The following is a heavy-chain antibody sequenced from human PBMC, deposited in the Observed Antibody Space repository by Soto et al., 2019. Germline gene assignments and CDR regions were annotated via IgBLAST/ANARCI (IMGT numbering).Heavy chain of an antibody. CDR2: INHSGST. D-gene: IGHD3-10*01. CDR3: ASGSIIDHYYYCMDV. J-gene: IGHJ6*02. Sequence: SETLSLTCAVYGGSFSGYYRSWIRQPPGKGLGWIGEINHSGSTNYNPSLKSRVTISVDTSKNQFSLKLSSVTAADTAGYCCASGSIIDHYYYCMDVWGQGTMVTVSS. CDR1: GGSFSGYY. V-gene: IGHV4-34*01.